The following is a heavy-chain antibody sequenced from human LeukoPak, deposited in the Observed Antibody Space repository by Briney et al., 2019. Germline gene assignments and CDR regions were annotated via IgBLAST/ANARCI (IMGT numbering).Heavy chain of an antibody. D-gene: IGHD3-22*01. V-gene: IGHV3-74*01. J-gene: IGHJ5*02. CDR3: ARSGFFTYYYDISGYHWFDP. CDR1: GFSISSYW. Sequence: GGSLTLSCAASGFSISSYWMHWVRQAPGKGLVWVSGINSDGSSTSYADSVKCRVTISRDNAKNTLYLQINSLRAEDTGVYYCARSGFFTYYYDISGYHWFDPWGQGTLVTVSS. CDR2: INSDGSST.